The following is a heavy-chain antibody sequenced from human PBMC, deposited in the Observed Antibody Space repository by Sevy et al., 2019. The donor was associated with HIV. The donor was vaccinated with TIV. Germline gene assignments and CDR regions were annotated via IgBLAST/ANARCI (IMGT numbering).Heavy chain of an antibody. CDR2: VSSLSNYI. Sequence: GGSLRLSCAASGFTFSSYSMNWVRQAPGKGLEWVSSVSSLSNYIYYEDSVKGRFTISRVNAKNSLYLQMNNLRVEDTAVYYCARDRKGEYSAYDGAGYFGMDVWGQGITVTVSS. D-gene: IGHD5-12*01. CDR3: ARDRKGEYSAYDGAGYFGMDV. CDR1: GFTFSSYS. V-gene: IGHV3-21*01. J-gene: IGHJ6*02.